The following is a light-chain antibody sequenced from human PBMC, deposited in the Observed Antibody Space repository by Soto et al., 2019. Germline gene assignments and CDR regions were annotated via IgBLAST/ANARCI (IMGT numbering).Light chain of an antibody. Sequence: DIQMTQSPYSLSASVGDRVTITCRASQSINNYLSWYQQKPGKAPNLLIFGASTLQSGVPSRFSGSGSGTDFTLTISSLQPEDFATYYCLQSYITPLTFGGGTNVDVK. CDR1: QSINNY. CDR3: LQSYITPLT. V-gene: IGKV1-39*01. J-gene: IGKJ4*01. CDR2: GAS.